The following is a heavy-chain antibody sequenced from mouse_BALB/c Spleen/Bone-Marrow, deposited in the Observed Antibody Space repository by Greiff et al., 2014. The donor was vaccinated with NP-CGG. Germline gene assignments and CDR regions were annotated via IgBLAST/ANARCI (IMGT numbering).Heavy chain of an antibody. CDR3: ARSGTYYGNYYYAMDY. V-gene: IGHV1-18*01. CDR1: GYSFTGYT. J-gene: IGHJ4*01. CDR2: INPYNGGT. Sequence: VQLQQSGPELVKPGASMKIPCKASGYSFTGYTMNWVKQNHGKNLEWIGLINPYNGGTTYNQQFKGKATSTVDKSSSTAYMELLSLTSEDSAVYYCARSGTYYGNYYYAMDYWGQGTSVTVSS. D-gene: IGHD2-10*01.